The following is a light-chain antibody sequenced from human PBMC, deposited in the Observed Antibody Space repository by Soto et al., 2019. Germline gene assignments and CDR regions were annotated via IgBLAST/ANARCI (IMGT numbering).Light chain of an antibody. CDR2: DNN. CDR3: GTWDSSQSAHVV. J-gene: IGLJ2*01. CDR1: SSNMGNNY. V-gene: IGLV1-51*01. Sequence: QSVLTQPPSVSAAPGQKVTISCSGSSSNMGNNYVSWYQQLPGTAPKLLIYDNNKRPSGIPDRFSGSKSGTSATLGITGLQTGEEADDYCGTWDSSQSAHVVFGGGTQLTVL.